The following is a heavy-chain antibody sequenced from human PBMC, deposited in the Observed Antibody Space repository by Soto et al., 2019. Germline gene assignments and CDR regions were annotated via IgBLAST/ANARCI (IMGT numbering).Heavy chain of an antibody. J-gene: IGHJ4*02. CDR1: GFTFNNYA. V-gene: IGHV3-74*01. CDR2: IKYDATST. Sequence: EVQLVESGGGLFQPGGYLRLSCAASGFTFNNYAIHWVRQAPGKGLVWVSRIKYDATSTNYADSVKGRFSISRDNAKNTVYLQMSSLRGDDTAVYYCARGALGSDYFDYWGQGTLVTVSS. CDR3: ARGALGSDYFDY. D-gene: IGHD3-16*01.